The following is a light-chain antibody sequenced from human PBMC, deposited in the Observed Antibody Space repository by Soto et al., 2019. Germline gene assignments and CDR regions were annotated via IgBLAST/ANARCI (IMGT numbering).Light chain of an antibody. J-gene: IGLJ1*01. V-gene: IGLV3-21*02. Sequence: SELTQPPSVSVAPGQTARITCGGNNIGGKSVHWYQQKPGQAPVLVVYDDSDRPSGIPERFSGSNSVNTATLTISRVAAGDEADYYCQVWESGRGVFGTGTKVTVL. CDR3: QVWESGRGV. CDR2: DDS. CDR1: NIGGKS.